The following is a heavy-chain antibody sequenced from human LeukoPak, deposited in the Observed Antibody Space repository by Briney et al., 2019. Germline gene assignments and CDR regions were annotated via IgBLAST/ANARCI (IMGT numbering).Heavy chain of an antibody. Sequence: PSETLSLTCTVSGGSISSSSYYWGWIRQPPGKGLEWVSAISGSGGSTYYADSVKGRFTISRDNSKNTLYLQMNSLRAEDTAVYYCAKGFDRVRAFDIWGQGTMVTVSS. V-gene: IGHV3-23*01. J-gene: IGHJ3*02. CDR1: GGSISSSSYY. D-gene: IGHD3-22*01. CDR2: ISGSGGST. CDR3: AKGFDRVRAFDI.